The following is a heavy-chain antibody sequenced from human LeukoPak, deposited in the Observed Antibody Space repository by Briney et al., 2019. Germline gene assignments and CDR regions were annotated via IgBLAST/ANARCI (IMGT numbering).Heavy chain of an antibody. D-gene: IGHD3-10*01. V-gene: IGHV3-74*01. CDR1: GFTFSSHW. J-gene: IGHJ4*02. CDR2: ISTDGSTT. Sequence: GGSLRLSCAASGFTFSSHWMHWVRQAPGKGLLWISRISTDGSTTGYVDSVKGRFTISRDNAKNTLYLQMNGLRAEDTAVYYCARDRGSGAYLDYWGQGSLVTVSS. CDR3: ARDRGSGAYLDY.